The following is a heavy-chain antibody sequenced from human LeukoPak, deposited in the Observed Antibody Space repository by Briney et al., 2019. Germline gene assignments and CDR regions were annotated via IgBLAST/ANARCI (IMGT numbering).Heavy chain of an antibody. D-gene: IGHD5/OR15-5a*01. J-gene: IGHJ4*02. V-gene: IGHV4-59*01. CDR1: GGSISIYY. Sequence: SETLSLTCTVWGGSISIYYWIWIRQPPGKGLEWIGYIYYSGSTNYNPSLKSRVTISVDTFKNQFSLKLSSVPAADTAVYYCARGINLLDYWGQGTLVTVSS. CDR3: ARGINLLDY. CDR2: IYYSGST.